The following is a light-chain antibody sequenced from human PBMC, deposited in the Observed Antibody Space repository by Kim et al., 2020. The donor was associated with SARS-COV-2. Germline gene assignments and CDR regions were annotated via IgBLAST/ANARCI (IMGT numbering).Light chain of an antibody. CDR3: QQRSNWPPVT. V-gene: IGKV3-11*01. CDR1: QSVSSY. Sequence: EIVLTQSPATLSLSPGERATLSCRASQSVSSYLAWYQQKPGQAPRLLIYDASNRATGIPVRFSGSGSGTDFTLTISSLEPEDFAVYYCQQRSNWPPVTFGGGTRWISN. J-gene: IGKJ4*01. CDR2: DAS.